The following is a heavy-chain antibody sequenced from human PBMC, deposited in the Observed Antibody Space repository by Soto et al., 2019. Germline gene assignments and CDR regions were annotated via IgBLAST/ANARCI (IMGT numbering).Heavy chain of an antibody. V-gene: IGHV4-59*02. Sequence: SETLSLTCTVSGGSVNSYYWSWIRQPPGKGLEWIGYIFYSGSTKSNPSLKSRVTMSVDMSKNQFSLRLTSVTAADMAVYYCARVFPSYCGGDCSYFDSWGQGTLVTVSS. CDR1: GGSVNSYY. CDR3: ARVFPSYCGGDCSYFDS. D-gene: IGHD2-21*02. CDR2: IFYSGST. J-gene: IGHJ4*02.